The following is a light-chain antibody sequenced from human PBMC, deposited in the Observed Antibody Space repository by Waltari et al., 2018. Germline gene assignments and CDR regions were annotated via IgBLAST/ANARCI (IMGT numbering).Light chain of an antibody. CDR2: SHN. CDR1: SSNIGSNT. CDR3: AAWDDSLNGPV. J-gene: IGLJ2*01. V-gene: IGLV1-44*01. Sequence: QSVLTQPPSASGTPGQRVTIACSGSSSNIGSNTVNWYQQLPGTAPKLLIYSHNQRPSGVPDRFSGSTSGTSASLAISGLQSEDEADYYCAAWDDSLNGPVFGGGTKLTVL.